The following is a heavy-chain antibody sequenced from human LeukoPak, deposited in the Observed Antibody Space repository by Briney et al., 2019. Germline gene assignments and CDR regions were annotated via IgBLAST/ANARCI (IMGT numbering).Heavy chain of an antibody. CDR2: INIDGSRK. J-gene: IGHJ4*02. CDR1: GFTFSSYW. CDR3: ATSRTFDY. Sequence: SGGSLRLSCAASGFTFSSYWMHWVRQAPGKGLVCIARINIDGSRKTYADPVTGRFTISRDNAKNTVYLQMNSLRAEDTAVYYCATSRTFDYWGQGTLVTVSS. D-gene: IGHD2-8*01. V-gene: IGHV3-74*01.